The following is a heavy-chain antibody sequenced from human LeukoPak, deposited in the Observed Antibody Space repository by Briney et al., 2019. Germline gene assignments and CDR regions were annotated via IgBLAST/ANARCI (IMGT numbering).Heavy chain of an antibody. CDR2: IYSSGIT. D-gene: IGHD6-19*01. V-gene: IGHV4-59*01. Sequence: SETLSLTCTVSGGSISSYYWSWIRQPPGKGLEWIGYIYSSGITNYNPSLKSRVTMSVDTSKNQFSLKVSSVTAADTAVYYCARDRLAGGVDVWGKGTTVTISS. CDR1: GGSISSYY. J-gene: IGHJ6*04. CDR3: ARDRLAGGVDV.